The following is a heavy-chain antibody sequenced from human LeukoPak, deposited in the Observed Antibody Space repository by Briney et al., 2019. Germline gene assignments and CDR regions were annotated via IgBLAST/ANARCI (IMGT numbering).Heavy chain of an antibody. Sequence: PSETLSLTCAVYGGSFSGYYWSWIRQPPGKGLERIGEINHSGSTNYNPSLKSRVTISVDTSKNQFSLKLSSVTAADTAVYYCARGLDNWNVYIFDYWGLGTLVTVSS. CDR2: INHSGST. D-gene: IGHD1-20*01. CDR3: ARGLDNWNVYIFDY. CDR1: GGSFSGYY. J-gene: IGHJ4*02. V-gene: IGHV4-34*01.